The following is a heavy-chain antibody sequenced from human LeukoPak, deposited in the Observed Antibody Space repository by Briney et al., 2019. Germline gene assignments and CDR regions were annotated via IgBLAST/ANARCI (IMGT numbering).Heavy chain of an antibody. CDR1: GGSISSGSYY. Sequence: SQTLSLTCTVSGGSISSGSYYWSWIRQPAGKGLEWIGRIYTSGSTDYNPSLKSRVTISVDASKNQFSLKLSSVTAADTAVYYCARRYQLLPPGYWGQGTLVTVSS. CDR2: IYTSGST. D-gene: IGHD2-2*01. CDR3: ARRYQLLPPGY. J-gene: IGHJ4*02. V-gene: IGHV4-61*02.